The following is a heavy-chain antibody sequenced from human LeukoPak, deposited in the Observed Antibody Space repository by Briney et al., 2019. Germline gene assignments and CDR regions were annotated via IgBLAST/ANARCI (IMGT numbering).Heavy chain of an antibody. CDR3: SRENGAFSPFGY. V-gene: IGHV4-4*02. CDR1: GGSITSTNW. CDR2: VSLSGLT. Sequence: SKTLSLTCGVSGGSITSTNWWSWVRQPPGQGLEWIGEVSLSGLTNYNPSLSSRIIMALDTSKNHLSLHLTSVTAADTAVYYCSRENGAFSPFGYWGQGYLVTVLS. J-gene: IGHJ4*02. D-gene: IGHD2-8*01.